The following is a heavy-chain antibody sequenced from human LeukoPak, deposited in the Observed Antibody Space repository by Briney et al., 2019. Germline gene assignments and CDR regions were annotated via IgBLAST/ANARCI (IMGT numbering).Heavy chain of an antibody. CDR1: GGSISSYY. Sequence: SETLSLTCTVSGGSISSYYWSWLRQPPGKGLEWIGYIYYSGSTNYNPSLKSRVTISVDTSKNQFSLKLSSVTAADTAVYYCARVVYGDYYFDYWGQGTLVTVSS. D-gene: IGHD2-21*02. CDR3: ARVVYGDYYFDY. CDR2: IYYSGST. V-gene: IGHV4-59*01. J-gene: IGHJ4*02.